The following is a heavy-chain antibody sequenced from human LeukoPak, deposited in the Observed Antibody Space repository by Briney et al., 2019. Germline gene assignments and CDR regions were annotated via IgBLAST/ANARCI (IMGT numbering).Heavy chain of an antibody. V-gene: IGHV4-4*07. J-gene: IGHJ3*02. CDR2: IYTSGST. CDR1: GGSISSYY. Sequence: PSETLSLTCTVSGGSISSYYWSWIRQPAGKGLEWIGRIYTSGSTNYNPSLKSRVTMSVDTSKNQFSLKLSSVTAADTAVYYCARVGGMTTINNDPFDIWGQGTMVTVSS. D-gene: IGHD5-24*01. CDR3: ARVGGMTTINNDPFDI.